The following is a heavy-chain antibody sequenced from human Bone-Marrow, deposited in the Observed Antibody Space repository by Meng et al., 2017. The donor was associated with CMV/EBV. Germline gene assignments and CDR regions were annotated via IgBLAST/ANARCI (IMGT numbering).Heavy chain of an antibody. J-gene: IGHJ4*02. CDR1: GFTFGDYA. Sequence: GESLKISCTASGFTFGDYAMSWVRQAPGKGLEWVGFIRSKAYGRTTEYAASVKGRFTISRDDSKSIAYLQMNSLKTEDTAVYYCTRDGSPLRFLEWGPYYFDYWGQGTLVTVSS. CDR3: TRDGSPLRFLEWGPYYFDY. D-gene: IGHD3-3*01. CDR2: IRSKAYGRTT. V-gene: IGHV3-49*04.